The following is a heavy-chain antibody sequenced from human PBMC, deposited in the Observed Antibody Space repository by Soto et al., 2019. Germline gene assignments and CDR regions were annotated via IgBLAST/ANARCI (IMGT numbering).Heavy chain of an antibody. CDR3: ARGGNDYDFWSGYSYYYYGMDV. CDR2: INPSGGST. J-gene: IGHJ6*02. V-gene: IGHV1-46*01. CDR1: GYTFTSYY. D-gene: IGHD3-3*01. Sequence: QVQLVQSGAEVKKPGASVKVSCKASGYTFTSYYMHWVRQAPGQGLEWMGIINPSGGSTSYAQKFQGRVTMTRDTSTSTVYIELSRLRSEDTAVYYWARGGNDYDFWSGYSYYYYGMDVWGQGTTVTVSS.